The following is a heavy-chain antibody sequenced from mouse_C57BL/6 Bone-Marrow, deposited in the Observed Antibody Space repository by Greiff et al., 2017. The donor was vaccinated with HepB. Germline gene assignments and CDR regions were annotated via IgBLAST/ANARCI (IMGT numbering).Heavy chain of an antibody. V-gene: IGHV1-82*01. CDR2: IYPGDGDT. D-gene: IGHD1-1*01. CDR1: GYAFSSSW. Sequence: QVHVKQSGPELVKPGASVKISCKASGYAFSSSWMNWVKQRPGKGLEWIGRIYPGDGDTNYNGKFKGKATLTADKSSSTAYMQLSSLTSEDSAVYFCARPFFYYGSSVFAYWGQGTLVTVSA. J-gene: IGHJ3*01. CDR3: ARPFFYYGSSVFAY.